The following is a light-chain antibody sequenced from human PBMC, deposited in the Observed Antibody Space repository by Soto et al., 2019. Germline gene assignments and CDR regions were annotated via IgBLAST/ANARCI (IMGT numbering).Light chain of an antibody. CDR3: CSYAGSSTWV. CDR2: EGS. V-gene: IGLV2-23*01. Sequence: QSALTQPASVSGSPGQSITISCTGTSSVVGSYNLVSWYQQHPGKAPKLMIYEGSKRPSGVSNGFSGSKSGNTDSLTISGLQAEDEADYYCCSYAGSSTWVFGGGTKVTVL. J-gene: IGLJ2*01. CDR1: SSVVGSYNL.